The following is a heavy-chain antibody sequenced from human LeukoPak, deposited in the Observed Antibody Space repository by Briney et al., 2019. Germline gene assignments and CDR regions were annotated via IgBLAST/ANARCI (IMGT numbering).Heavy chain of an antibody. J-gene: IGHJ3*02. CDR3: ASFFAYSSSWQPHDAFDI. CDR2: IYYSGST. D-gene: IGHD6-13*01. Sequence: SETLSLTCTVSGGSISSSSYYWGWIRRPPGKGLEWIGSIYYSGSTYYNPSLKSRVTISVYTSKNQFSLKLSSLTAADTAVYYCASFFAYSSSWQPHDAFDIWGQGTMVTVSS. CDR1: GGSISSSSYY. V-gene: IGHV4-39*01.